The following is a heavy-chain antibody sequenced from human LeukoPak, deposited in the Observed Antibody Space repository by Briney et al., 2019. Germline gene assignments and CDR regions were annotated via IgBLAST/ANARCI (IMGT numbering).Heavy chain of an antibody. Sequence: SVTLFCKASEGTFSSYAIRWVRQAPGRGNERMGGIIPIFGTANYAQKFQGRVTITTDESTSTAYMELSSLRSEDTAVYYCATDYDILTGENYYYYMDVWGKGTTVTVSS. J-gene: IGHJ6*03. CDR1: EGTFSSYA. D-gene: IGHD3-9*01. V-gene: IGHV1-69*05. CDR2: IIPIFGTA. CDR3: ATDYDILTGENYYYYMDV.